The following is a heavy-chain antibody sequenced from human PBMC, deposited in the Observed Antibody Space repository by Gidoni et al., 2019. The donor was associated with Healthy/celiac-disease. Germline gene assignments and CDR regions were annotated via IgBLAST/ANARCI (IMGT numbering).Heavy chain of an antibody. CDR2: IRYDGSNK. J-gene: IGHJ4*02. CDR1: GFTFSSYG. V-gene: IGHV3-30*02. Sequence: QVQLVESGGGVVQPGGSLRLSCAASGFTFSSYGWHWGRQAPGKGLEGVAFIRYDGSNKYYADSVKGRFTISRDNSKNTLYLQMNSLRAEDTAVYYCAKDWRDFYYYDSSGYLYYFDYWGQGTLVTVSS. CDR3: AKDWRDFYYYDSSGYLYYFDY. D-gene: IGHD3-22*01.